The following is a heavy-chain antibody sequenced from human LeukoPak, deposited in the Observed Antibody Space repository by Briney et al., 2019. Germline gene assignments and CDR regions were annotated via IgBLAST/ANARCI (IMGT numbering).Heavy chain of an antibody. CDR2: IYTSGST. Sequence: SETLSLTCTVSGGSISSGSYYWSWIRQPAGKGLEWIGHIYTSGSTNYNPSLKSRVTMSVDTSKNQFSLKLSSVTAADTAVYYCARDNPITMVRGVIIRPYYYYYMDVWGKGTTVTISS. D-gene: IGHD3-10*01. CDR1: GGSISSGSYY. J-gene: IGHJ6*03. V-gene: IGHV4-61*09. CDR3: ARDNPITMVRGVIIRPYYYYYMDV.